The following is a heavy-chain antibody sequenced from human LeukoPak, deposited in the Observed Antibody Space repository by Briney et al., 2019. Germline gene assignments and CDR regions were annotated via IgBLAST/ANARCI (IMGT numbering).Heavy chain of an antibody. V-gene: IGHV3-30-3*01. CDR1: GFTFSRFT. J-gene: IGHJ4*02. CDR2: LSYDGNDI. CDR3: AREYSSSWLIDY. D-gene: IGHD4-11*01. Sequence: GGSLRLSCEASGFTFSRFTMHWVRQAPAKGLEWVAALSYDGNDIYYPDSVKGRFTISRDISKNTLYLQMTSLRAEDTAVYYCAREYSSSWLIDYWGRGTLVTVSS.